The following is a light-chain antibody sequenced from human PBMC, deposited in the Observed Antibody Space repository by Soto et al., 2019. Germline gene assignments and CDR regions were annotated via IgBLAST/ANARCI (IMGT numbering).Light chain of an antibody. J-gene: IGKJ4*01. CDR1: QSVSSN. V-gene: IGKV3-20*01. CDR2: GAS. Sequence: EIVMTHSHATLSVSPGVSSALSGRASQSVSSNLAWYQQKPRQAPRLLIYGASSRATGIPDRFSGSGSGTDFTLTISRLDPEDFAVHYCQQYGSFFGRGTKVDIK. CDR3: QQYGSF.